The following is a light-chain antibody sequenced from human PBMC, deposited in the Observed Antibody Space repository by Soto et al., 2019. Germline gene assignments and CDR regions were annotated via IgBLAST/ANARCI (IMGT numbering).Light chain of an antibody. CDR1: QGIDSW. J-gene: IGKJ3*01. Sequence: DIQMTQSPSSVSASVGDRVTITCRASQGIDSWLAWYQQKPGKAPKLLIYAASNLQSGVPSRFSGSGSVIDFTLTISNLQPEDFATYYCQQTNRFPRTFGPGTKVDIK. CDR2: AAS. V-gene: IGKV1-12*01. CDR3: QQTNRFPRT.